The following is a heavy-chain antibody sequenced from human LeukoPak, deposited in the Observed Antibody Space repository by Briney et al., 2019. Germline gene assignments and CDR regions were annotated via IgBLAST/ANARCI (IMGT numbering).Heavy chain of an antibody. CDR1: GYTFTSYG. CDR2: ISAYNGNT. V-gene: IGHV1-18*01. CDR3: ARDPSYCSGGSCYLTLYYYYYGMDV. Sequence: ASVKVSCKASGYTFTSYGISWVRQAPGQGLEWMGLISAYNGNTNDAPKLQGRVTMTTDTSTSTAYMELRSLRSDDTAVYYCARDPSYCSGGSCYLTLYYYYYGMDVWGQGTTVTVSS. D-gene: IGHD2-15*01. J-gene: IGHJ6*02.